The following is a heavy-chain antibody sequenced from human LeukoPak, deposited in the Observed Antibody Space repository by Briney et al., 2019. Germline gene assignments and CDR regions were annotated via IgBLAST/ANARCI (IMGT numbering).Heavy chain of an antibody. CDR1: GGSISSSSYY. V-gene: IGHV4-39*01. CDR3: ARHDLGDYYGSGSYPN. J-gene: IGHJ4*02. D-gene: IGHD3-10*01. Sequence: PSETLSLTCTVSGGSISSSSYYWGWIRQPPGKGLEWIGSIYYSGSTYYNPSLKSRVTISVDTSKNRFSLKLSSVTAADTAVYYCARHDLGDYYGSGSYPNWGQGTLVTVSS. CDR2: IYYSGST.